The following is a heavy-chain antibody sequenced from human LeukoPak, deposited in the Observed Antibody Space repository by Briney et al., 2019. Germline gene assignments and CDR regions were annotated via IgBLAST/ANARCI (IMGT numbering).Heavy chain of an antibody. V-gene: IGHV4-59*01. CDR2: IYYSGNT. D-gene: IGHD2-2*02. J-gene: IGHJ4*02. CDR1: GVSISTYY. CDR3: ARAYTSWSFDY. Sequence: SETLSLTCIVSGVSISTYYWSWIRQPPGKGLEWIGYIYYSGNTNYNPSLKSRVTISIDTSKNQFSLKLSSVTAADTAVYYCARAYTSWSFDYWGQGTLVTVSS.